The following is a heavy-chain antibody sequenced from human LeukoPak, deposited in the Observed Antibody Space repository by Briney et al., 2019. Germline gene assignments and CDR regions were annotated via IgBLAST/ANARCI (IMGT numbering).Heavy chain of an antibody. J-gene: IGHJ4*02. CDR3: ARGLEAVTGTQGYSDY. CDR1: GLTFRSAW. CDR2: TWYDGSNK. Sequence: GGSLRLSCAASGLTFRSAWMSWVRQAPGKGLEWVALTWYDGSNKFYADSVKGRFTISRDNPKNTLYLEMNSLRVEDTAMYYCARGLEAVTGTQGYSDYWGQGILVTVSS. D-gene: IGHD6-13*01. V-gene: IGHV3-33*08.